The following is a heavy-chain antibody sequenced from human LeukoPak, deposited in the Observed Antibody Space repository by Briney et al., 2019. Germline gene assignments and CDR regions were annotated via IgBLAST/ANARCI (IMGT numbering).Heavy chain of an antibody. J-gene: IGHJ4*02. CDR2: IYYSGST. CDR1: GGSISSSSYY. V-gene: IGHV4-39*07. Sequence: PSETLSLTCTVSGGSISSSSYYWGWIRQPPGKGLEWIGSIYYSGSTYYNPSLKSRVTISVDTSKNQFSLKLSSVTAADTAVYYCARGEMATDWGQGTLVTVSS. D-gene: IGHD5-24*01. CDR3: ARGEMATD.